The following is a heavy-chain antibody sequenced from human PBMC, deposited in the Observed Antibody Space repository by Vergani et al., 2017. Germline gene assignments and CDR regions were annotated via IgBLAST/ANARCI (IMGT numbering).Heavy chain of an antibody. J-gene: IGHJ6*02. V-gene: IGHV3-21*01. D-gene: IGHD6-6*01. Sequence: EVQLVESGGGLVKPGGSLRLSCAASGFTFSSYSMNWVRQAPGKGLEWVSSISSSSSYIYYADSVKGRFTISRDNAKNSLYLQMNSLRAEDTAVYYCASDVGPARSPAIYGMDVWGQGTTVTVSS. CDR2: ISSSSSYI. CDR1: GFTFSSYS. CDR3: ASDVGPARSPAIYGMDV.